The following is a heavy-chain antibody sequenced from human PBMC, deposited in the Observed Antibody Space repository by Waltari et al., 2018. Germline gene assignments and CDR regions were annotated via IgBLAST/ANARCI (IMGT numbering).Heavy chain of an antibody. CDR2: IYYSGST. Sequence: QVQLQESGSGLVKPSETLSLTCTVSGGSISRYYWSWIRQPPGKGLEWIGYIYYSGSTNYNPSLKSRVTISVDTSKNQFSLKLSSVTAADTAVYYCARDPPYGGNAFDIWGQGTMVTVSS. CDR3: ARDPPYGGNAFDI. D-gene: IGHD4-17*01. CDR1: GGSISRYY. V-gene: IGHV4-59*01. J-gene: IGHJ3*02.